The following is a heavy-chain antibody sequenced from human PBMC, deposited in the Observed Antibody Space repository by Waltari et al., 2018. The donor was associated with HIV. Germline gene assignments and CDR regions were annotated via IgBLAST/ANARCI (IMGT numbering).Heavy chain of an antibody. CDR1: GGPFSGYY. V-gene: IGHV4-34*02. CDR2: IDHGGST. D-gene: IGHD6-6*01. CDR3: ARDLRTPLPRPRAVRGDAFDV. J-gene: IGHJ3*01. Sequence: QVQLQQWGAGLVKPSETLSLTCGVYGGPFSGYYWSWIRQPPGKGLEWIGEIDHGGSTNYNPSLKSRVIFSVDTSKNHFFLNLSSVTAGDTAVYYCARDLRTPLPRPRAVRGDAFDVWGQGAMVTVSS.